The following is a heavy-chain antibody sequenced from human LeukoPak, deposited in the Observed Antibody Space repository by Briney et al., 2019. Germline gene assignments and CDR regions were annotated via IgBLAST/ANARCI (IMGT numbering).Heavy chain of an antibody. V-gene: IGHV4-59*08. CDR3: ARHLAPSSGYLTLDY. J-gene: IGHJ4*02. CDR1: GGSISPYY. CDR2: IYYSGSP. D-gene: IGHD3-22*01. Sequence: SETLSLTCTVSGGSISPYYWSWIRQTPGEGLEWIGHIYYSGSPDYNPSLKSRITISVDTSKNQFFLKLSSVTAADTAVYYCARHLAPSSGYLTLDYWGQGTLVTVSS.